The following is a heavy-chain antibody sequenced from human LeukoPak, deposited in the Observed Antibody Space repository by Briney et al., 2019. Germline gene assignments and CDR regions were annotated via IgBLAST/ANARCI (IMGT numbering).Heavy chain of an antibody. CDR1: GFTFSSYA. D-gene: IGHD3-9*01. J-gene: IGHJ4*02. CDR2: ISGSGGST. V-gene: IGHV3-23*01. Sequence: GGSLRLSCAASGFTFSSYAMSWVRQAPGKGLEWVSAISGSGGSTYYADSVKGRFTISRDNSKNTLYLQMNSLRAEDTAVYCCAKDRAVLSYYDILTGSADLGYWGQGTLVTVSS. CDR3: AKDRAVLSYYDILTGSADLGY.